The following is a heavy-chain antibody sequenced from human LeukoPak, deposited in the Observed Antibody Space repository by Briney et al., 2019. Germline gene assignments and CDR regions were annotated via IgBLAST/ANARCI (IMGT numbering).Heavy chain of an antibody. J-gene: IGHJ4*02. CDR3: ARNGSMITFGGVIVIPDY. CDR2: MNPNSGNT. V-gene: IGHV1-8*01. Sequence: ASVKVSCKASGYTFTSYDINWVRQATGQGLEWMGWMNPNSGNTGYAQKFQGRVTMTRNTSISTAYMELSSLRSEDTAVYYCARNGSMITFGGVIVIPDYWGQGTLVTVSS. D-gene: IGHD3-16*02. CDR1: GYTFTSYD.